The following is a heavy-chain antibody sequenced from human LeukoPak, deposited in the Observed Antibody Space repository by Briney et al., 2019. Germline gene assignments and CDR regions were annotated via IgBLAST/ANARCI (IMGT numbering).Heavy chain of an antibody. CDR3: ARGDLFDC. CDR2: INHSGST. J-gene: IGHJ4*02. Sequence: SETLSLTCAVYGGSFSGYYWSWIRQPPGKGLEWIGEINHSGSTNYNPSLKSRVTISVDTSKNQFSLKLSSVTAADTAVYYCARGDLFDCWGQGTLVTVSS. CDR1: GGSFSGYY. V-gene: IGHV4-34*01.